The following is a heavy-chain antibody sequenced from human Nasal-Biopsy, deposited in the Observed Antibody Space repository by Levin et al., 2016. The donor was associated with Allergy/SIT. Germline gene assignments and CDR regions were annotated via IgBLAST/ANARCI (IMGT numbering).Heavy chain of an antibody. CDR3: GRGGWGSHFDY. Sequence: GESLKISCVASGFIFSSYGMTWVRQAPGKGLEWVSDIEGSGNRAYHADSVKGRFTMSRDNSRNTLYLQMNSLRGEDTAIYYCGRGGWGSHFDYWGQGTLVTVSS. J-gene: IGHJ4*02. CDR1: GFIFSSYG. V-gene: IGHV3-23*01. CDR2: IEGSGNRA. D-gene: IGHD3-16*01.